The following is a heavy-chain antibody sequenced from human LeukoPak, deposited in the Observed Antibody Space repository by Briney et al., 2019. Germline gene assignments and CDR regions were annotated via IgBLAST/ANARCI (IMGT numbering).Heavy chain of an antibody. CDR3: AREGNWNYNPALDV. D-gene: IGHD1-7*01. Sequence: SETLSLTCAVSGGSISSSSYYWGWIRQPPGKGLEWIGSIYYSGSTYYNPSLKSRVTISVDTSKSQFSLKLSSVTAADTAVYYCAREGNWNYNPALDVWGKGTTVTVSS. J-gene: IGHJ6*04. CDR1: GGSISSSSYY. CDR2: IYYSGST. V-gene: IGHV4-39*07.